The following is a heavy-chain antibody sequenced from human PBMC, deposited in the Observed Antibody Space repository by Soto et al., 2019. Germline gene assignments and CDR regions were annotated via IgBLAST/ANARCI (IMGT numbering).Heavy chain of an antibody. CDR2: IWYDGSNK. J-gene: IGHJ3*02. D-gene: IGHD1-26*01. CDR3: ARARKTLSGSYTDAFDI. V-gene: IGHV3-33*01. CDR1: VFTFSRYG. Sequence: LRVSCAASVFTFSRYGMHLVRQAPGKGLEWVAVIWYDGSNKYYADSVKGRFTISRDNSKNTLYLQMKSLRAEDTAVYYCARARKTLSGSYTDAFDIWGQGTMVTVSS.